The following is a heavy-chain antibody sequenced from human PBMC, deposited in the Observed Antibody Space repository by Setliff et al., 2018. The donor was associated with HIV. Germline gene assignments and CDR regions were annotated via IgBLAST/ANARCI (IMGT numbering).Heavy chain of an antibody. V-gene: IGHV4-31*03. J-gene: IGHJ6*03. CDR1: GDSISSGGYQ. CDR3: ARATYLLHFFEWSPHSSLDYYYMDV. D-gene: IGHD3-3*01. CDR2: IFYSGTT. Sequence: SETLSLTCTVSGDSISSGGYQWSWIRQHPGKGLEYIGYIFYSGTTSYNPSLKSRLTMSVDTSKNQFSLNLNSTTAADTAVYYCARATYLLHFFEWSPHSSLDYYYMDVWGKGTTVTVSS.